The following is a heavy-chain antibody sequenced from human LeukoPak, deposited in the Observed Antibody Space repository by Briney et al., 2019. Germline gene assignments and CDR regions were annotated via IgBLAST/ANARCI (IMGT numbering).Heavy chain of an antibody. V-gene: IGHV3-48*03. CDR2: ISGSGSTR. Sequence: GGSLRLSCAASGFTFSSYEMNWVRQAPGKGLQWVSYISGSGSTRYYAESVKGRFTISRDNTRNSLYLQMNSLRAEDTALYYCARMNTVLVNGLNFYYYMDVWGKGTTVTISS. CDR1: GFTFSSYE. J-gene: IGHJ6*03. D-gene: IGHD5-18*01. CDR3: ARMNTVLVNGLNFYYYMDV.